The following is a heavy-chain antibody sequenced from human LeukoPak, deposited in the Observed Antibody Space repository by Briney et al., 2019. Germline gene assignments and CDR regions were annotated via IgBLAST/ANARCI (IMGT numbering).Heavy chain of an antibody. Sequence: GGSLRLSCAASGFTFTSYGMHWVRQAPGKGLEWVAFIRYDGSDEYNGDSVRGRFTISRDNSKNTLYLQMNSLRAEDTAVYYCARDRYSGVVTAIIYWGQGTLVTVSS. J-gene: IGHJ4*02. V-gene: IGHV3-30*02. D-gene: IGHD2-21*02. CDR2: IRYDGSDE. CDR3: ARDRYSGVVTAIIY. CDR1: GFTFTSYG.